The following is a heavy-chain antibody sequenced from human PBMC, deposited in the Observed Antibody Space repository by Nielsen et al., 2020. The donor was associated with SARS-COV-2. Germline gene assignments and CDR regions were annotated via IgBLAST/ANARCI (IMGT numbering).Heavy chain of an antibody. V-gene: IGHV3-11*04. Sequence: GGSLRLSCAASGFTFSDYYMSWIRQAPGKGLEWVSYISSSGSTIYYADSVKGRFTISRDNAKNSFFLQMNSLRAEDTAVYYCARLPHGYTYGRYYYHGLDVWGQGTTVTVSS. CDR2: ISSSGSTI. CDR3: ARLPHGYTYGRYYYHGLDV. CDR1: GFTFSDYY. D-gene: IGHD5-18*01. J-gene: IGHJ6*02.